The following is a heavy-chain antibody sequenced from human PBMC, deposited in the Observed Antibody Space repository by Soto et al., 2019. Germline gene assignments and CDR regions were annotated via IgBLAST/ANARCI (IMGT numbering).Heavy chain of an antibody. CDR2: INWNGGST. CDR3: ARDRKQQGAGTYFDY. J-gene: IGHJ4*02. D-gene: IGHD6-13*01. CDR1: GFTFDDYG. Sequence: GGSLRLSCAASGFTFDDYGMSWVRQAPGKGLEWVSGINWNGGSTGYADSVKGRFTISRDNAKNSLYLQMNSLRAEDTALYYCARDRKQQGAGTYFDYWGQGTLVTVSS. V-gene: IGHV3-20*04.